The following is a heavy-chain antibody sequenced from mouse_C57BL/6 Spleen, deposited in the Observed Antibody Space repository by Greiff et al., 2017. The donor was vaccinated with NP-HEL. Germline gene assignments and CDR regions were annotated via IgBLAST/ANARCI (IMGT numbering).Heavy chain of an antibody. CDR2: ISSGGDYI. CDR1: GFTFSSYA. J-gene: IGHJ2*01. Sequence: EVKLVESGEGLVKPGGSLKLSCAASGFTFSSYAMSWVRQTPEKRLEWVAYISSGGDYIYYADTVKGRFTISRNNARNTLYLQMSSLKSEDTDMYYCKRDPDPYYVDYWGQGTTLTVSS. V-gene: IGHV5-9-1*02. CDR3: KRDPDPYYVDY.